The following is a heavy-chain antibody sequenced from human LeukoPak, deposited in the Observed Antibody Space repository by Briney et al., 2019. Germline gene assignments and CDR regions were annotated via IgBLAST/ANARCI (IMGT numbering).Heavy chain of an antibody. Sequence: GGSLRLSCAASGFIFSTYPMNWVRQAPGKGLEWVAYSDGGSSTIYYADSVKGRFAISRENAKNSLFLQMNSLRVEDTAVYYCAKDRDDSSGFYHDYWGQGTLVTVSS. CDR3: AKDRDDSSGFYHDY. J-gene: IGHJ4*02. D-gene: IGHD3-22*01. CDR2: SDGGSSTI. V-gene: IGHV3-48*01. CDR1: GFIFSTYP.